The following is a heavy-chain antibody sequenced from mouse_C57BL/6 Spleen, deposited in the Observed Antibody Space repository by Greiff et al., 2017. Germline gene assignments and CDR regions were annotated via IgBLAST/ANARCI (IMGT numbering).Heavy chain of an antibody. D-gene: IGHD2-4*01. J-gene: IGHJ2*01. V-gene: IGHV3-6*01. CDR3: ARGRNHPDYEGFDY. Sequence: EVQLQESGPGLVKPSQSLSLTCSVTGYSITSGYYWNWIRQFPGNKLEWMGYISYDGSNNYNPSLKNRISITRDPSKNQFFLKLNSVTTGNTATYYCARGRNHPDYEGFDYWAKAPLSQSPQ. CDR2: ISYDGSN. CDR1: GYSITSGYY.